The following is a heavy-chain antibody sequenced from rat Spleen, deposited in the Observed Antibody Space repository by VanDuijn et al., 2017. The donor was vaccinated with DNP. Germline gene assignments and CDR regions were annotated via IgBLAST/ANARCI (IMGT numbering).Heavy chain of an antibody. J-gene: IGHJ2*01. CDR3: IRGYDGGGYY. D-gene: IGHD1-12*02. CDR2: ISRSGEII. CDR1: GSTFSNSD. Sequence: EVQLVESGGGLVQPGRSLKLSCEASGSTFSNSDMAWSRQAPTKGLEWVASISRSGEIIYYRDSVRGRFTVSRDNVKRTLFLQMDSLRSEDTATYHCIRGYDGGGYYWGQGVMVTVSS. V-gene: IGHV5S23*01.